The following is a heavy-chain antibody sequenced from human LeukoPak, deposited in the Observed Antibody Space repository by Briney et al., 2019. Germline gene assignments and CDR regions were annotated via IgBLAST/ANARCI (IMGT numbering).Heavy chain of an antibody. CDR1: GFTVSSNY. CDR2: IYSGGST. D-gene: IGHD3-10*01. J-gene: IGHJ4*02. Sequence: GGSLRLSCAASGFTVSSNYMSWVRQAPGKGLEWVSVIYSGGSTYYADSVKGRFTISRDNSKNTLYLQMNSLRAEDTAVYYCARARFGELFDYWGQGTLVTVSS. CDR3: ARARFGELFDY. V-gene: IGHV3-53*01.